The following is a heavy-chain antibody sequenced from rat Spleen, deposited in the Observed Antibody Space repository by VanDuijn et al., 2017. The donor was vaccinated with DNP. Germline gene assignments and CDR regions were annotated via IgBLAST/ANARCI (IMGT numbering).Heavy chain of an antibody. V-gene: IGHV10-4*01. CDR2: ISIKTHNYAT. Sequence: EVQLVESGGGLVQPKGSLKLSCAASGFDFNTYAMSWVRQAPGKGLDWVASISIKTHNYATLYADSVKERFTISRDDSQSMVYLQMNNLKTEDTALYYCTVGYWGDAWGQGTSVTVSS. CDR1: GFDFNTYA. J-gene: IGHJ4*01. CDR3: TVGYWGDA. D-gene: IGHD4-2*01.